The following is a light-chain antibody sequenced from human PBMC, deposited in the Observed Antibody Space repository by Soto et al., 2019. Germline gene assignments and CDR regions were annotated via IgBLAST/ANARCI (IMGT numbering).Light chain of an antibody. V-gene: IGKV3-20*01. J-gene: IGKJ1*01. Sequence: EIVLTQSPGTLSLSQGEGATLSCRASQSVSSSYFAWYQQKPGQAPRLLIYGASSRATGIPDRFSGSGSGTDFTLTISRLEPEDVAVNYCQQYGSSPWTFGQGTKVETK. CDR2: GAS. CDR1: QSVSSSY. CDR3: QQYGSSPWT.